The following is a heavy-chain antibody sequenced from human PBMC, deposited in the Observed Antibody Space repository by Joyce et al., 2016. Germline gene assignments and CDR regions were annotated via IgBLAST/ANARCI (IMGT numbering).Heavy chain of an antibody. Sequence: QVQLQQWGAGLLKTSETLSLTCAVYSGPFSGFFWSWVRQPPGKGLEWIGDITDSGATHYNPSLKSRLTMSVDTSRKEFSLKLSSVTVADTAIYYSARSQWLAPLMYWGQGTPVTVSS. CDR3: ARSQWLAPLMY. CDR1: SGPFSGFF. CDR2: ITDSGAT. J-gene: IGHJ4*02. D-gene: IGHD6-19*01. V-gene: IGHV4-34*02.